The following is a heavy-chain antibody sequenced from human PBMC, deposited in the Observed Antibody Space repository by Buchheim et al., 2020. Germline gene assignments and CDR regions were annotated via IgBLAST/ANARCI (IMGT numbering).Heavy chain of an antibody. J-gene: IGHJ4*02. D-gene: IGHD6-13*01. Sequence: QVQLVQSGAEVKKPGASVKVSCKASGYTFTGYYMHWVRQAPGQGLEWMGWINPNSGGTNYAQKFQGWVTMTRDPSISTAHMELSRLRSDDTAVYYCARVPTTIAAAGTSFLFDYWGQGTL. V-gene: IGHV1-2*04. CDR1: GYTFTGYY. CDR3: ARVPTTIAAAGTSFLFDY. CDR2: INPNSGGT.